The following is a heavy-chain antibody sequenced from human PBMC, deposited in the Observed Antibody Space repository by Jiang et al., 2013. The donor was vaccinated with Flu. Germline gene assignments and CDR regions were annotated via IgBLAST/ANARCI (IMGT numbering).Heavy chain of an antibody. CDR1: GYAFTLYF. Sequence: SGAEVKKPGASVKVSCKASGYAFTLYFIHWVRQAPGQGLEWVGYINPSSGVSHSAQKFQGWVTMTRDTSISTAYMDLSRLKSDDTAIYYCARLDYDRDAFDIWGQGTVVTVSS. CDR3: ARLDYDRDAFDI. D-gene: IGHD3-22*01. CDR2: INPSSGVS. V-gene: IGHV1-2*04. J-gene: IGHJ3*02.